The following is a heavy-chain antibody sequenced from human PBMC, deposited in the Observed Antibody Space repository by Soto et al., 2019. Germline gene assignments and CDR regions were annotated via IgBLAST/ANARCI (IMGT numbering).Heavy chain of an antibody. CDR1: GFIFSNYN. CDR3: ASADYGEDDDY. V-gene: IGHV3-21*01. D-gene: IGHD4-17*01. CDR2: VSSSSSYI. J-gene: IGHJ4*02. Sequence: PGGSLRLSCAASGFIFSNYNMTWVLQAPGKGLEWVSSVSSSSSYIFYADSVKGRFTISRDNAKNSVYLQMNSLRAEDTAVYYCASADYGEDDDYWGQGTLVTVSS.